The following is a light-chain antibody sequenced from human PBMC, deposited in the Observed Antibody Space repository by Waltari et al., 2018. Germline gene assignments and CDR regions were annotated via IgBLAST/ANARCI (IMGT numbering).Light chain of an antibody. CDR1: QSVLSSSNNKNY. J-gene: IGKJ4*01. Sequence: DIVMTQSPDSLAVSLGERATINCQSSQSVLSSSNNKNYLAWYQQKPGQPPNLLICWASTRESGVPDRFSGSGSGTDFTLTITSLQAEDVAVYYCQQYYSHPITFGGGTKVEIK. CDR2: WAS. V-gene: IGKV4-1*01. CDR3: QQYYSHPIT.